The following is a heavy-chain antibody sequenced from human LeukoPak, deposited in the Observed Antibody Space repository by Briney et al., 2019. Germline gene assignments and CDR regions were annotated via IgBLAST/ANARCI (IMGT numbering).Heavy chain of an antibody. J-gene: IGHJ6*02. CDR1: GYTFTGYY. D-gene: IGHD6-13*01. V-gene: IGHV1-2*04. Sequence: ASVKVSCKASGYTFTGYYMHWVRQAPGQGLEWMGWINPNSGGTNYAQKFQGWVTMTRDTSISTAYMELRSLRSDDTAVYYCARDSSPEDYYYYGMDVWGQGTTVTVSS. CDR3: ARDSSPEDYYYYGMDV. CDR2: INPNSGGT.